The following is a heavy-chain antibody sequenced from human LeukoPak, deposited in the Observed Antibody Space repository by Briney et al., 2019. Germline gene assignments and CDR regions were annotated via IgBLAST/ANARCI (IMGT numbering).Heavy chain of an antibody. J-gene: IGHJ4*02. D-gene: IGHD6-19*01. V-gene: IGHV3-30*18. CDR2: ISYDGSNK. CDR3: AKGYGSGWYVFDY. CDR1: GFTFSNYG. Sequence: GGSLRLSCAASGFTFSNYGMHWVRQAPGKGLEWVAVISYDGSNKYYAGSVKGRFTISRDNSKNTLYLQMNSLRAEDTAVYYCAKGYGSGWYVFDYWGQGTLVTVSS.